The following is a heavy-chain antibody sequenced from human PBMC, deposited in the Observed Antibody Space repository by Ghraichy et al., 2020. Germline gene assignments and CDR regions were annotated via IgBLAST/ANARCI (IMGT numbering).Heavy chain of an antibody. D-gene: IGHD6-13*01. CDR1: GGSFSDYY. CDR2: INPRGSP. J-gene: IGHJ4*02. CDR3: ARGGYAAAGTVLPY. V-gene: IGHV4-34*01. Sequence: SETLSLTCAVYGGSFSDYYWSWIRQPPGKGLEWIGEINPRGSPNYNPSLKSRVSISVDASKNQFSLRLSFGTAADTAVYYCARGGYAAAGTVLPYWGQGTLVTVSS.